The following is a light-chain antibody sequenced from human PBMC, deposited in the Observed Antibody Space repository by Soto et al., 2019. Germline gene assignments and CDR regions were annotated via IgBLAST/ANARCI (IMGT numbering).Light chain of an antibody. CDR2: GIS. Sequence: EIVLTQSPATLSLSPGERATLTCRASQSVDRNYFAWYQQKPGQAPRLLIYGISSRATGIPDRFRGSGAGTDFTLTISRLEPEDFAVYYCQQYGSSPRTFGQGTKVDIK. J-gene: IGKJ1*01. V-gene: IGKV3-20*01. CDR3: QQYGSSPRT. CDR1: QSVDRNY.